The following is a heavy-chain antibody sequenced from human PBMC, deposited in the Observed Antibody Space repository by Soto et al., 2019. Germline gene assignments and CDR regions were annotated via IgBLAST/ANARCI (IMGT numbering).Heavy chain of an antibody. D-gene: IGHD6-25*01. J-gene: IGHJ6*02. CDR1: GYTFTSYG. CDR3: ARVNTAATTPYGMDV. V-gene: IGHV1-18*01. Sequence: ASVKVSCKASGYTFTSYGISWVRQAPGQGLEWMGWISAYNGSTSYAQKFQGRVTMTRDTSTSTVYMELSSLRSEDTAVYYCARVNTAATTPYGMDVWGQGTTVTVSS. CDR2: ISAYNGST.